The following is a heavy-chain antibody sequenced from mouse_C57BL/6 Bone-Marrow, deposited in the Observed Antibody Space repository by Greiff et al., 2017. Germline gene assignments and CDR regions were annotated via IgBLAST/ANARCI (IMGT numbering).Heavy chain of an antibody. J-gene: IGHJ3*01. V-gene: IGHV1-81*01. CDR3: ARWVYDGYYGFAY. CDR2: IYPRSGNT. Sequence: QVQLQQSGAELARPGASVKLSCKASGYTFTSYGISWVKQRTGQGLEWIGEIYPRSGNTYYNEKFKGKATLTADKSSSTAYMELRSLTSEDSAVYFCARWVYDGYYGFAYWGQGTLVTVSA. CDR1: GYTFTSYG. D-gene: IGHD2-3*01.